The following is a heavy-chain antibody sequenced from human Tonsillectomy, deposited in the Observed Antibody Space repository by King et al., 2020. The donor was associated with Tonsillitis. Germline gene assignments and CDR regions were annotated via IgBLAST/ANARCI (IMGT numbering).Heavy chain of an antibody. Sequence: QLQESGPGVVKPSETLSLTCTVSGVSISSSDHYWALIRQPPGKGLEWIGYLSYMGDIFYNPSLRGRITISWGTSENRFSLRLTSVAAADTAVYFCARYVSGSFDYWGQGALVTVSS. J-gene: IGHJ4*02. CDR1: GVSISSSDHY. CDR3: ARYVSGSFDY. D-gene: IGHD1-26*01. CDR2: LSYMGDI. V-gene: IGHV4-39*01.